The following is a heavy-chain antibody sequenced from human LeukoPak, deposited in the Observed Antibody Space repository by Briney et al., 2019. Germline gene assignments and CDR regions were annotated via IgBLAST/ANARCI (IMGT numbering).Heavy chain of an antibody. V-gene: IGHV4-59*01. Sequence: KSSETLSLTCTVSGGSISTYYWSWIRQPPGKGLEYIGYIYYSGSTNYNPSLKSRVTISVDTSKNQFSLKLSSVTAADTAVYYCAREPFNYYDSSGYFDYWGQGTLVTVSS. CDR3: AREPFNYYDSSGYFDY. CDR2: IYYSGST. CDR1: GGSISTYY. J-gene: IGHJ4*02. D-gene: IGHD3-22*01.